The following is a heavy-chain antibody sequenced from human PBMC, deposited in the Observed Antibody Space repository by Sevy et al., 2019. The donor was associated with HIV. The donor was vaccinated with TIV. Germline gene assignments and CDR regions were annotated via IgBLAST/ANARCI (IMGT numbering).Heavy chain of an antibody. D-gene: IGHD3-22*01. V-gene: IGHV3-48*03. CDR2: ISSSETTI. CDR3: ARVDAYYDKGLDP. CDR1: GFTFKNYE. J-gene: IGHJ5*02. Sequence: GGSLRLSCEASGFTFKNYEMNWVRQAPGKGLEWISYISSSETTIDYAGSVKDRFTVSRDNTKNSLYLQMNGLRAEDTAIYYCARVDAYYDKGLDPWGQGTLVTVSS.